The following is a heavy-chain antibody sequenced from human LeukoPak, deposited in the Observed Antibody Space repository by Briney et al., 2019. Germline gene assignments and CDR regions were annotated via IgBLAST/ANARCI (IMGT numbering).Heavy chain of an antibody. CDR2: IFYTGTT. D-gene: IGHD2-15*01. CDR3: ARLTLSSYWFDP. CDR1: GGSINTQSYY. Sequence: SETLSLTCTVSGGSINTQSYYWVWIRQPPGKGLEWVGSIFYTGTTFHNPALESRVALSVDRSKNHFSLRLNALTAADTAVYYCARLTLSSYWFDPWGQGTLVIVSS. V-gene: IGHV4-39*02. J-gene: IGHJ5*02.